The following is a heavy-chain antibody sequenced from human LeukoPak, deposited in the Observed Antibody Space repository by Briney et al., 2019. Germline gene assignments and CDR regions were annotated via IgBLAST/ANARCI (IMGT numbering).Heavy chain of an antibody. V-gene: IGHV1-8*02. CDR3: ATGYNDFRVEGRYFYS. CDR1: GYTFTSYD. Sequence: ASVKVSCKASGYTFTSYDINWVRQASGQGLEWMGWMNPKSGNTGYAQKFQGRVTMTRDVSISTAYMELRSLTSEDTAVYYCATGYNDFRVEGRYFYSWGQGTLVTVSS. J-gene: IGHJ4*02. CDR2: MNPKSGNT. D-gene: IGHD3-9*01.